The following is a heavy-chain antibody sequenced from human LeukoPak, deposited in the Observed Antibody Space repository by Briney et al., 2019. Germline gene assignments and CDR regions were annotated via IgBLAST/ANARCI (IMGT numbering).Heavy chain of an antibody. D-gene: IGHD2-21*02. V-gene: IGHV4-59*12. CDR3: AIQGVSYCDGDCFSDY. CDR1: GGSISSYY. J-gene: IGHJ4*02. Sequence: SETLSLTCTVSGGSISSYYWSWIRQPPGKGLEWIGYIYCSGSTNYNPSLKSRVTISVDTSKNQFSLKLSSVTAADTAVYYCAIQGVSYCDGDCFSDYWGQGTLVTVSS. CDR2: IYCSGST.